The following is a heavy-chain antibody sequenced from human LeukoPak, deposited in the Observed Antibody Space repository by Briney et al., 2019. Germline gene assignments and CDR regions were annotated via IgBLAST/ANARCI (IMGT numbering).Heavy chain of an antibody. Sequence: ASVKVSCKASGGTFSSYANSWVRQAPGQGLEWMGGIIPIFGTANYAQKFQGRVTITADKSTSTAYMELSSLRSEDTAVYYCARVFFEDYYGSGSYYNLYFDYWGQGTLVTVSS. D-gene: IGHD3-10*01. CDR2: IIPIFGTA. CDR1: GGTFSSYA. V-gene: IGHV1-69*06. CDR3: ARVFFEDYYGSGSYYNLYFDY. J-gene: IGHJ4*02.